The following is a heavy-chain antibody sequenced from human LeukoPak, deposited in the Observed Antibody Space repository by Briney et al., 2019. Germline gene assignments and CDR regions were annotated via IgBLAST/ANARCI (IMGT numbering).Heavy chain of an antibody. CDR1: GGSLSGYY. CDR2: IHYTGTT. D-gene: IGHD4-23*01. Sequence: PSETLSLTCTVSGGSLSGYYWSWIRQSPGKSPEWIEYIHYTGTTNFNPSLKSRVTMSIDTSKNQFSLRLSSVTAADTAMYYCARRRWGEYGSWLDSWGQGILVIVSS. J-gene: IGHJ5*01. V-gene: IGHV4-59*01. CDR3: ARRRWGEYGSWLDS.